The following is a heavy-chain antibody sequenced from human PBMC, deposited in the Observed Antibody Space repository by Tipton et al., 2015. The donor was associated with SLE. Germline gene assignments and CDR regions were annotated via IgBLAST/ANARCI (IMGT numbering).Heavy chain of an antibody. D-gene: IGHD4/OR15-4a*01. J-gene: IGHJ4*02. CDR3: ATGPHYGGTFRGGCDH. Sequence: TLSLTCAVSGYSISSGYYWSWLRQPAGGGLEWIGRIYTNENTNYNPSLTSRVTMSLDTSKKQLSLKLSSVTVADTAVYYCATGPHYGGTFRGGCDHWGQGTLVTVSS. CDR1: GYSISSGYY. V-gene: IGHV4-61*02. CDR2: IYTNENT.